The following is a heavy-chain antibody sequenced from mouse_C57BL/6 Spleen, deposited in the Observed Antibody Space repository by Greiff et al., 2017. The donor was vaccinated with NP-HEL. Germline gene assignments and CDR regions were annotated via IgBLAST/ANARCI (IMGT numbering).Heavy chain of an antibody. CDR1: GYAFSSSW. CDR3: ARDPTTVVYFDV. CDR2: IYPGDGDT. V-gene: IGHV1-82*01. J-gene: IGHJ1*03. Sequence: QVHVKQSGPELVKPGASVKISCKASGYAFSSSWMNWVKQRPGKGLEWIGRIYPGDGDTNYNGKFKGKATLTADKSSSTAYMQLSSLTSEDSAVYFCARDPTTVVYFDVWGTGTTVTVSS. D-gene: IGHD1-1*01.